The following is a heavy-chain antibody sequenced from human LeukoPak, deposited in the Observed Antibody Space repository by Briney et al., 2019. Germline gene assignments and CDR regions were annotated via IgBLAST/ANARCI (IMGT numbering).Heavy chain of an antibody. D-gene: IGHD1-1*01. CDR1: GGSFSGYC. J-gene: IGHJ4*02. CDR3: ARGAVHHDY. Sequence: PSETLSLTCAVYGGSFSGYCWSWIRQPPGKGLEWIGEINHSGSTNYNPSLKSRVTISVDTSKNQFSLKLSSVTAADTAVYYCARGAVHHDYWGQGTLVTVSS. V-gene: IGHV4-34*01. CDR2: INHSGST.